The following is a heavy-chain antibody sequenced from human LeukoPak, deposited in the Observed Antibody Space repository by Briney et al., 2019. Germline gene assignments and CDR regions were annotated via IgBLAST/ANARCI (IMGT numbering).Heavy chain of an antibody. V-gene: IGHV4-39*07. D-gene: IGHD3-10*01. CDR1: GGSISSSSYY. CDR2: IYYSGST. Sequence: SETLSLTCTVSGGSISSSSYYWGWIRQPPGKGLEWIGSIYYSGSTYYNPSPKSRVTISVDTSKNQFSLKLSSVTAADTAVYYCARGHYGLGSADYWGQGTLVTVSS. CDR3: ARGHYGLGSADY. J-gene: IGHJ4*02.